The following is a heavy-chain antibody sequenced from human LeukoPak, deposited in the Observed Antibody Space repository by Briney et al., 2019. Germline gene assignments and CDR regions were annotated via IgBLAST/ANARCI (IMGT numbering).Heavy chain of an antibody. CDR2: ISSSGSII. CDR1: GFTFSSFE. V-gene: IGHV3-48*03. CDR3: AGNDYADY. Sequence: GRSLRLSCAASGFTFSSFEMNWVRQAPGKGLEWVSYISSSGSIINYADSVKGRFTISRDNAKNSLYLQMNSLRAEDTAVYYCAGNDYADYWGQGTLVTVSS. J-gene: IGHJ4*02.